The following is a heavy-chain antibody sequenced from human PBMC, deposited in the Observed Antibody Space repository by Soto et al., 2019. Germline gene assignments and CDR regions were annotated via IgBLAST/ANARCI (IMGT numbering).Heavy chain of an antibody. CDR3: AKEGLERRFNFDY. J-gene: IGHJ4*02. V-gene: IGHV3-23*01. Sequence: GGSLKLACAASGFPVRSYSMSWVRQSPGKGLEWVSGISGRGDGRYYTDSVKGRFTISRDNSKNTLDLQMNSLRAEDTAVYYCAKEGLERRFNFDYWGQGILVTVSS. D-gene: IGHD1-1*01. CDR1: GFPVRSYS. CDR2: ISGRGDGR.